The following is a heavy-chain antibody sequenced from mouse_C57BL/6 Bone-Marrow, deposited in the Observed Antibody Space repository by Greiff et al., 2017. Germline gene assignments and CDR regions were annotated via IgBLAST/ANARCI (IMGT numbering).Heavy chain of an antibody. CDR1: GYTFTSYW. CDR2: IHPSDSDT. Sequence: QVQLQQPGAELVKPGASVKVSCKASGYTFTSYWMHWVKQRPGQGLEWIGSIHPSDSDTNYNQKFKGKATLTVDKSSSTAYMQLSSLTSEDSAVYYCAIGYDYDEGFAYGGRGTLVTVSA. D-gene: IGHD2-4*01. V-gene: IGHV1-74*01. CDR3: AIGYDYDEGFAY. J-gene: IGHJ3*01.